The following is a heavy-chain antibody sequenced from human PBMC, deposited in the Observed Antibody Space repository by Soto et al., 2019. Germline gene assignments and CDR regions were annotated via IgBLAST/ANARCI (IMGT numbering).Heavy chain of an antibody. J-gene: IGHJ6*02. CDR3: ARVRSYGYGPGAMDV. V-gene: IGHV3-11*06. CDR2: ISSRSRFI. CDR1: VFTFSDYY. Sequence: PWWSLRLSCSASVFTFSDYYMTWIRQAPGKGLEWVSYISSRSRFIKDADSVKGRFIISRDNAKNSLSLQMNSLRVEDTAIYYCARVRSYGYGPGAMDVWGQGTTVTVSS. D-gene: IGHD3-16*01.